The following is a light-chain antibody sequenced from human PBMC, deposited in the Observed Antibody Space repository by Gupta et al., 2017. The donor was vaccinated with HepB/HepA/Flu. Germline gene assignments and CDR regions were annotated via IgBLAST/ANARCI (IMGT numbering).Light chain of an antibody. Sequence: EIVLTQSPGTLSLSPGERATLSCRASQSVSSDYLAWYQQKPGQPPRLLISGASSRATGIPDRFSGSKYGTDFTLTISRREPEDFAVYYCQQYGNSPLYTFGQGTKLEI. J-gene: IGKJ2*01. CDR1: QSVSSDY. CDR2: GAS. V-gene: IGKV3-20*01. CDR3: QQYGNSPLYT.